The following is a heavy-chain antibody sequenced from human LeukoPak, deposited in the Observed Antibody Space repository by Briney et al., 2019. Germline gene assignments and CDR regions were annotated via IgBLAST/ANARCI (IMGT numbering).Heavy chain of an antibody. CDR3: ASAPRYGGLDY. Sequence: GGSLRLSCAASGFTFSDYYMSWIRQAPGKGLEWVSYISSSGSTIYYADPVKGRFTISRDNAKNSLYLQMNSLRAEDTAVYYCASAPRYGGLDYWGQGTLVTVSS. CDR1: GFTFSDYY. D-gene: IGHD3-10*01. J-gene: IGHJ4*02. CDR2: ISSSGSTI. V-gene: IGHV3-11*01.